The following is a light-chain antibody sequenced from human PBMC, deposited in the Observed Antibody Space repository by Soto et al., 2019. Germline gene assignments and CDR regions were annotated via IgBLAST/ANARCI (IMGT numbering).Light chain of an antibody. V-gene: IGLV2-14*01. CDR1: SSDVGAYNY. CDR3: CLYLGGTSV. Sequence: QSVLTQPASVSGSPGQSITISCTGTSSDVGAYNYVSWYQQHPGKAPKLMIYEVRNRPSGVSDRFSGSRSGNTASLTISGLQAEDESDYYCCLYLGGTSVFGGGTQLTVL. J-gene: IGLJ7*01. CDR2: EVR.